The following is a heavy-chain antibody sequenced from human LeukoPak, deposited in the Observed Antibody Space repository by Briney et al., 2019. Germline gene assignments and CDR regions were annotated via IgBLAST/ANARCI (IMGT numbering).Heavy chain of an antibody. CDR2: ISGSGGST. J-gene: IGHJ5*01. CDR1: GFTFSSYA. CDR3: AKDRHAPGRYCSSTSCFPFDS. V-gene: IGHV3-23*01. Sequence: GGSLRLSCVVSGFTFSSYAMSWVRQAPGKGLEWVSGISGSGGSTYYADSVKGRFTISRDNTKNTLYLQMNSLRAEDTAVYYCAKDRHAPGRYCSSTSCFPFDSWGQGTLVTVSS. D-gene: IGHD2-2*01.